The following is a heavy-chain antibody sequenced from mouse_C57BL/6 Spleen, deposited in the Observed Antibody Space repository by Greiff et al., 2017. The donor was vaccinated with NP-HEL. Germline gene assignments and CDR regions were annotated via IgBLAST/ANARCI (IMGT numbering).Heavy chain of an antibody. Sequence: EVQLVESGGGLVKPGGSLKLSCAASGFTFSDYGMHWVRQAPEKGLEWVAYISSGSSTIYYADTVKGRVTISRDNDKNTLFLKMTSLKSKDTATYYCARDGNYCAGLAYWGQGTLVTVSA. CDR2: ISSGSSTI. CDR3: ARDGNYCAGLAY. CDR1: GFTFSDYG. V-gene: IGHV5-17*01. J-gene: IGHJ3*01. D-gene: IGHD2-1*01.